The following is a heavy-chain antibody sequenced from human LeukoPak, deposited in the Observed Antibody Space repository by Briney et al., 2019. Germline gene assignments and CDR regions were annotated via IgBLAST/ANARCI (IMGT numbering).Heavy chain of an antibody. D-gene: IGHD6-19*01. CDR3: ARLTYSSGWYNWFDP. V-gene: IGHV1-69*13. Sequence: SVKVSCKASGGTFSIYAISWVRQAPGQGLEWMGGIIPIFGTANYAQKFQGRVTITADESTSTAYMELSSLRSEDTAVYYCARLTYSSGWYNWFDPWGQGTLVTVSS. J-gene: IGHJ5*02. CDR2: IIPIFGTA. CDR1: GGTFSIYA.